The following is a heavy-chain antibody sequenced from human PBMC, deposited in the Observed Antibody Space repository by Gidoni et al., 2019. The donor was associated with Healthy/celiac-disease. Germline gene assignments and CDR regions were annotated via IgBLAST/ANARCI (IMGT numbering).Heavy chain of an antibody. D-gene: IGHD3-10*01. CDR2: IYYSVST. CDR3: ARGWFGELFPMMVNWFDP. V-gene: IGHV4-59*01. CDR1: GGSISSYY. Sequence: QVQLQESGPGLVKPSETLSLTCTVAGGSISSYYWSWIRQPPGKGLEWIGYIYYSVSTNYHPSLKSRVTISVDTSKNQFSLKLSSVTAADTAVYYCARGWFGELFPMMVNWFDPWGQGTLVTVSS. J-gene: IGHJ5*02.